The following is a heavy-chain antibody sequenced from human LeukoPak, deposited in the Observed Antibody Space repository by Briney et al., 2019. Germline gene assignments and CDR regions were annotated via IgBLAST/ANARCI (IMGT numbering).Heavy chain of an antibody. CDR2: IYYSGST. CDR3: ASSGGYYGSGSYYYFDY. J-gene: IGHJ4*02. V-gene: IGHV4-39*07. Sequence: SETLSLTCTVSGGSISSSSYYWGWIRQPPGKGLEWIGSIYYSGSTYYNPSLKSRVTISVDTSKNQFSLKLSSVTAADTAVYYCASSGGYYGSGSYYYFDYWGQGTLGTVSS. CDR1: GGSISSSSYY. D-gene: IGHD3-10*01.